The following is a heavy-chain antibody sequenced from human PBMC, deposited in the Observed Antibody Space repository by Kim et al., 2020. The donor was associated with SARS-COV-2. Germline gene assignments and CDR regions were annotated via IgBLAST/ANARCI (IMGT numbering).Heavy chain of an antibody. CDR1: GYTFTSYA. J-gene: IGHJ3*02. CDR2: INAGNGNT. D-gene: IGHD3-10*01. Sequence: ASVKVSCKASGYTFTSYAMHWVRQAPGQRLEWMGWINAGNGNTKYSQKFQGRVTITRDTSASTAYMELSSLRSEDTAVYYCAREPYLEVRGVTEAFDIWGQGTMVTVSS. V-gene: IGHV1-3*01. CDR3: AREPYLEVRGVTEAFDI.